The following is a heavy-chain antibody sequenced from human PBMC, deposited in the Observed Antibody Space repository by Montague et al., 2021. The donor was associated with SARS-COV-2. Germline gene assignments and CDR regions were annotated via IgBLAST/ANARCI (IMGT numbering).Heavy chain of an antibody. CDR3: AHCSSITEAGSYYDY. V-gene: IGHV2-5*02. CDR2: IDWDDDK. CDR1: GFSLSTSGVG. J-gene: IGHJ4*02. Sequence: PALVKPTQTLTLTCTFSGFSLSTSGVGVGWIRQPPGKALEWLARIDWDDDKLYSPSLKSRLTITKDTSKNQVVLTVTNMDPVDTATYYCAHCSSITEAGSYYDYWGQGTLVTVSS. D-gene: IGHD6-19*01.